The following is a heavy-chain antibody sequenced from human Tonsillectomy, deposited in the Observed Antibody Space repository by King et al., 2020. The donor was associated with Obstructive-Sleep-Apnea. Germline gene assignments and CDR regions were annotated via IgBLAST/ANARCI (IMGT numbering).Heavy chain of an antibody. Sequence: VQLVESGGGLVQPGRSLRLSCAASGFTFDDYAMHWVRQAPGKGLEWVSGISWNSGSIDYADSVKGRFTISRVNAKSSLYLQMNSLRAEDTALYYCSKAWVGSSDAAFDIWGQGTMVTVSS. CDR3: SKAWVGSSDAAFDI. D-gene: IGHD1-26*01. V-gene: IGHV3-9*01. CDR1: GFTFDDYA. CDR2: ISWNSGSI. J-gene: IGHJ3*02.